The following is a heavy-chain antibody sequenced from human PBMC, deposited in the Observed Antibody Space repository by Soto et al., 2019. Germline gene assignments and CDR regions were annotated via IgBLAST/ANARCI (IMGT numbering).Heavy chain of an antibody. CDR2: IGSDYKT. CDR3: SRRYCSRDRCPGIGFDS. Sequence: GGSLRRSCAACGFIFRNYDMHWVRQGTGKGLEWVSAIGSDYKTYYAGSVKGRFTISRENAGNSLYLQMNSLTDGDTATYYCSRRYCSRDRCPGIGFDSWGRGILVTVSS. J-gene: IGHJ4*02. D-gene: IGHD2-15*01. V-gene: IGHV3-13*01. CDR1: GFIFRNYD.